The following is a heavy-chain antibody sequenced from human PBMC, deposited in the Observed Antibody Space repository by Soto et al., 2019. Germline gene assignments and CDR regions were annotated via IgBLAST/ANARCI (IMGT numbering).Heavy chain of an antibody. D-gene: IGHD3-3*01. V-gene: IGHV3-30-3*01. J-gene: IGHJ4*01. CDR3: ARGGYYTFWNGSIGTY. Sequence: QLPLVESGGGVVQPGKSLRVSCAASQFTFSSFTMHWVRQAPGKGLEWVAVISNDGRNKFYADSVKGRFTISRDNSKNTLFLQMNSLTAEDTAVYYCARGGYYTFWNGSIGTYWGHGTLVTVSS. CDR2: ISNDGRNK. CDR1: QFTFSSFT.